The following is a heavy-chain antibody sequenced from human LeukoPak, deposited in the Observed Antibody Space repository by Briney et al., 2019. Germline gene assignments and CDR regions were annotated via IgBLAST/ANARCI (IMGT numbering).Heavy chain of an antibody. CDR3: ARASLHNDFWSGYYTFYFDY. V-gene: IGHV1-2*02. CDR1: GYTFTSYY. CDR2: INPNSGGT. D-gene: IGHD3-3*01. J-gene: IGHJ4*02. Sequence: ASVKVSCKASGYTFTSYYMHWVRQAPGQGLEWMGWINPNSGGTNYAQKFQGRVTMTRDTSISTAYMELSRLRSDDTAVYYCARASLHNDFWSGYYTFYFDYWGQGTLVTVSS.